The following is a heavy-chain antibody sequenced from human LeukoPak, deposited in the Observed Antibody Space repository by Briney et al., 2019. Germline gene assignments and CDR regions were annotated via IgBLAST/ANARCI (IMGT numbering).Heavy chain of an antibody. V-gene: IGHV4-59*01. CDR1: GGSISSYY. CDR2: IYYSGST. D-gene: IGHD5-12*01. CDR3: ARVWWLRDAFDI. J-gene: IGHJ3*02. Sequence: SETLSLTCTVSGGSISSYYWSWIRQPPGKGLEWIGYIYYSGSTNYNPSLKSRVTISVDTSKNQFSLKLSSVTAAGTAVYYCARVWWLRDAFDIWGQGTMVTVSS.